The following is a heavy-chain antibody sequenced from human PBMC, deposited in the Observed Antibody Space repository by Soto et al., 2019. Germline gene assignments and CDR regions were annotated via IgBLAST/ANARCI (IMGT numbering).Heavy chain of an antibody. Sequence: PSETLSLTCTVSGGSISSYYWSWIRQPPGKGLEWIGYIYYSGSTNYNPSLKSRVTISVDTSKNQFSLKLSSVTAADTAVYYCARWHGYSSSWDTASDAVDIWGQGTMVTVSS. CDR3: ARWHGYSSSWDTASDAVDI. V-gene: IGHV4-59*01. D-gene: IGHD6-13*01. J-gene: IGHJ3*02. CDR1: GGSISSYY. CDR2: IYYSGST.